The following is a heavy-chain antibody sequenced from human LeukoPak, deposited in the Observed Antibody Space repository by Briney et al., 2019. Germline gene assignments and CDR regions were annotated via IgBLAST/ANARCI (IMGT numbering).Heavy chain of an antibody. D-gene: IGHD3-3*01. J-gene: IGHJ5*02. V-gene: IGHV4-59*01. CDR3: ARLYDFWSGYPNWFDP. Sequence: PSETLSLTCTVSGGSISSYYWSWIRQPPGKRLEWIGYIYYSGSTNYNPSLKSRVTISVDTSKNQFSLKLSSVTAADTAVYYCARLYDFWSGYPNWFDPWGQGTLVTVSS. CDR2: IYYSGST. CDR1: GGSISSYY.